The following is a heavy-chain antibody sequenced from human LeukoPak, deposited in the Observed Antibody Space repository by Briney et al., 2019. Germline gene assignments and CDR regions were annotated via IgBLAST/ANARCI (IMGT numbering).Heavy chain of an antibody. CDR3: ARSRYPRDFSLFFDY. CDR1: GFTFSDYA. CDR2: ISYDGSNK. Sequence: GGSLRLSCAASGFTFSDYAMHWVRQAPGKGLEWVAVISYDGSNKYYADSVKGRFTISRDNSKSTLYLQVNSLRAEDTAVYYCARSRYPRDFSLFFDYWGQGTLVTVSS. V-gene: IGHV3-30-3*01. D-gene: IGHD3-16*02. J-gene: IGHJ4*02.